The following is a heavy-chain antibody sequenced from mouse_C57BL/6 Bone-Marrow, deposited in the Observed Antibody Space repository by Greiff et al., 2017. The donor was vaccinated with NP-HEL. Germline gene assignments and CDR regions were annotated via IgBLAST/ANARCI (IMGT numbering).Heavy chain of an antibody. CDR3: TTSGYYGSSYRYFDV. Sequence: VQLQQSGAELVRPGASVKLSCTASGFNIKDDYMHWVKQRPEQGLEWIGWIDPENGDTEYASKFPGKATITADPSSNTSYLQLSSLTSEDTAVYYCTTSGYYGSSYRYFDVWGTGTTVTVSS. CDR2: IDPENGDT. V-gene: IGHV14-4*01. J-gene: IGHJ1*03. D-gene: IGHD1-1*01. CDR1: GFNIKDDY.